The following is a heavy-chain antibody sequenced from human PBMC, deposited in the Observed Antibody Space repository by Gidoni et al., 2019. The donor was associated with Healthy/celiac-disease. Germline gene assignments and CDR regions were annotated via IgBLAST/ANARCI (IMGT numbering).Heavy chain of an antibody. CDR3: ARLYSGSYYFDY. CDR1: GGSISSYY. J-gene: IGHJ4*02. Sequence: QVQLQESGPGLVKPSETLSLTCTVSGGSISSYYWSWIRQPPGKGLEWIGYIYYSGSTNYNPSLKSRVTISVDTSKNQFSLKLSSVTAADTAVYYCARLYSGSYYFDYWGQGTLVTVSS. D-gene: IGHD1-26*01. V-gene: IGHV4-59*01. CDR2: IYYSGST.